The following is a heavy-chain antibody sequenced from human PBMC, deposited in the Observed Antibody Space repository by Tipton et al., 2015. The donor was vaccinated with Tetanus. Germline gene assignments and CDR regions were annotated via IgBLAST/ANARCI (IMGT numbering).Heavy chain of an antibody. CDR2: IYYSGST. CDR3: TRGILGYCSGGSCYPDNWFDP. D-gene: IGHD2-15*01. Sequence: TLSLTCTVSGGSISSYYWSWIRQPPGKGLEWIGYIYYSGSTNYNPSLKSRVTISVDTSKNQFSLKLSSVTAADTDVYYCTRGILGYCSGGSCYPDNWFDPWGQGTLVTVSS. V-gene: IGHV4-59*01. CDR1: GGSISSYY. J-gene: IGHJ5*02.